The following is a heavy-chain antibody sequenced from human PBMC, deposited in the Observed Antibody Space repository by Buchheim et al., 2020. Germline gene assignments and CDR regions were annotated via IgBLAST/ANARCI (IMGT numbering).Heavy chain of an antibody. CDR1: GFTFISYW. CDR2: IKQDGSEK. Sequence: VQLVESGGGLVQPGGSLRLSCAASGFTFISYWMSWVRQAPGKGLEWVANIKQDGSEKYYVDSVKGRFTISRDNAKNSLYLQMNSLRAEDTAVYYCARDYYDFWSGYTYYGMDVWGQGTT. CDR3: ARDYYDFWSGYTYYGMDV. V-gene: IGHV3-7*01. J-gene: IGHJ6*02. D-gene: IGHD3-3*01.